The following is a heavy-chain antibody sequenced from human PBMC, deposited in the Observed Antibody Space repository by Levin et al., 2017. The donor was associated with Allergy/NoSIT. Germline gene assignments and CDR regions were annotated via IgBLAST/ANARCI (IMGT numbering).Heavy chain of an antibody. CDR3: ASTVYVILTGRYGIDV. CDR2: ISDDGTST. Sequence: GGSLRLSCAASGFTFRNYWMNWVRQVPGKGLEWVSRISDDGTSTNYADSVEGRFTISRDDAKNTLYLQMDSLRAEDTALYYCASTVYVILTGRYGIDVWGQGTTVTVSS. V-gene: IGHV3-74*01. J-gene: IGHJ6*02. D-gene: IGHD3-9*01. CDR1: GFTFRNYW.